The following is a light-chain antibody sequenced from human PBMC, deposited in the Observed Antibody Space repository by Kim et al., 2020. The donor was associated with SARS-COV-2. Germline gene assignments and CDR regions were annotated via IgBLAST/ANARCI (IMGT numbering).Light chain of an antibody. J-gene: IGLJ3*02. CDR2: STS. CDR3: LLYYGGAQLWV. Sequence: QAVVTQEPSMTGSPGGTVTLTCASSIGAVTSGYYPNWFQQKPGQAPRALIYSTSNKYSWTPDRFSGSLLGGKAALTLSGVQPEDEAEYYCLLYYGGAQLWVFGGGTQLTVL. CDR1: IGAVTSGYY. V-gene: IGLV7-43*01.